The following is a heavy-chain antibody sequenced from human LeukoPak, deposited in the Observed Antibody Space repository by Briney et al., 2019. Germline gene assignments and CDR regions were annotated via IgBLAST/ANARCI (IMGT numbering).Heavy chain of an antibody. CDR3: ARLDRSGYEMGGTWFDP. CDR2: IYYTGST. Sequence: PSGTVSLTCTVSGASIRSSYWSWLRQPPGKGLEWIGYIYYTGSTNSSPSLKSRVTVSLDTSKNQFSLKLSSMTAADTAVYYCARLDRSGYEMGGTWFDPWGQGTLVT. CDR1: GASIRSSY. J-gene: IGHJ5*02. V-gene: IGHV4-59*08. D-gene: IGHD3-22*01.